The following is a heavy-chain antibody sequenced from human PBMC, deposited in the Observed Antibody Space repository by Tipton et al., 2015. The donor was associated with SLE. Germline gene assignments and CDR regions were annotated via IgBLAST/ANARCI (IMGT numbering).Heavy chain of an antibody. CDR2: IYYSGST. CDR1: GGSLSSADYY. J-gene: IGHJ3*02. CDR3: AREGLGNGFDI. V-gene: IGHV4-39*07. Sequence: TLSLTCSVSGGSLSSADYYWSWIRQPPGKGLEWIGSIYYSGSTYYNPSLKSRVTISVDTSKNQFSLKLSSVTAADTAVYYCAREGLGNGFDIWGQGTMVTVSS. D-gene: IGHD7-27*01.